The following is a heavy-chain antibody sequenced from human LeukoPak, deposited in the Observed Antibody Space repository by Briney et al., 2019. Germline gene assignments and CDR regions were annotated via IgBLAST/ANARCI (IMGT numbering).Heavy chain of an antibody. CDR1: GFTFSSYG. V-gene: IGHV3-30*18. CDR3: AKEGHGSSLDY. J-gene: IGHJ4*02. D-gene: IGHD6-13*01. CDR2: ISYDGSNK. Sequence: PGGSLRLSCAASGFTFSSYGMHWVRQAPGKGLEWVAVISYDGSNKYYADSVKGGFTISRDNSKNTLYLQMNSLRAEDTAVYYCAKEGHGSSLDYWGQGTLVTVSS.